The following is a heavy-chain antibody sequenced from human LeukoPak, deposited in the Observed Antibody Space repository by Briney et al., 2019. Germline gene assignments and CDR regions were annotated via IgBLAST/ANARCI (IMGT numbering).Heavy chain of an antibody. J-gene: IGHJ6*03. CDR2: IIPIFGTA. CDR1: GGTFSSYA. Sequence: SVKVSCKAPGGTFSSYAISWVRQAPGQGLEWMGGIIPIFGTANYAQKFQGRVTITADKSTSTAYMELSSLRSEDTAVYYCAACSGGSCYHETYYYYMDVWGKGTTVTVSS. D-gene: IGHD2-15*01. CDR3: AACSGGSCYHETYYYYMDV. V-gene: IGHV1-69*06.